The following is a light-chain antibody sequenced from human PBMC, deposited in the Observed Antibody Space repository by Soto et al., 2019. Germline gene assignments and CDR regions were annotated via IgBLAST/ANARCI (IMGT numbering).Light chain of an antibody. CDR3: QQYGDLPPT. Sequence: EIVLTQSPDTLSLSPGERATLSCRASQSVTYDQLAWYRQKPVQAPRLLIYGASSRAAGIPDRFSGSGSGTDFTLTISRLEPEDFVVYHCQQYGDLPPTFGQGTKVEIK. V-gene: IGKV3-20*01. CDR1: QSVTYDQ. J-gene: IGKJ1*01. CDR2: GAS.